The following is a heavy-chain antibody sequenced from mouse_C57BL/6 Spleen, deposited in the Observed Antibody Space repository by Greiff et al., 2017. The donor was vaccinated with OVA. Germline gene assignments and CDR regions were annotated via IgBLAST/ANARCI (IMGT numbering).Heavy chain of an antibody. D-gene: IGHD2-3*01. Sequence: VQLQQSGPELVKPGASVKISCKASGYSFTGYYMNWVKQSPEKSLEWIGGINPSTGGTTYNQKFKAKATLTVDKTSSTAYMQLKSLTSEDSAVYDCARYERDYWGQGTSVTVSS. CDR3: ARYERDY. J-gene: IGHJ4*01. CDR1: GYSFTGYY. V-gene: IGHV1-42*01. CDR2: INPSTGGT.